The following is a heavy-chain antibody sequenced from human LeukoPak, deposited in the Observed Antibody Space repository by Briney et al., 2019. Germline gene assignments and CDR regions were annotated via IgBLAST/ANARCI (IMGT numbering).Heavy chain of an antibody. CDR2: INNSGST. CDR1: GVSFSGYY. D-gene: IGHD1-14*01. V-gene: IGHV4-34*01. J-gene: IGHJ4*02. CDR3: ATRTSSFDGYSDY. Sequence: PSGTLCLTCAVSGVSFSGYYWSWIRQPPGKGLEWIGEINNSGSTKYNPSPKSRVSISVDTSKNQFSLKLRSVTPADTAAYYSATRTSSFDGYSDYWGQGTLVTVSS.